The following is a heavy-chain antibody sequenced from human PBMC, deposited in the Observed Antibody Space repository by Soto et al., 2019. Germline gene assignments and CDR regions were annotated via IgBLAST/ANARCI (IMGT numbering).Heavy chain of an antibody. Sequence: AXGTLALTCTVSGGSTISYYWSGIRQPPGKGLEWIGYIYYSGSTNYNPSLKSRVTISVDTSKNQFSLKLSSVTAADTAVYYCARESGVTYGMDVWGQGTTVTVSS. CDR1: GGSTISYY. D-gene: IGHD2-8*01. J-gene: IGHJ6*02. CDR3: ARESGVTYGMDV. CDR2: IYYSGST. V-gene: IGHV4-59*01.